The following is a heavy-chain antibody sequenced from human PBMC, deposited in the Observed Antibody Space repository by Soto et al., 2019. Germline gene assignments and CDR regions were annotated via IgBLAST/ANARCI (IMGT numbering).Heavy chain of an antibody. Sequence: GPEVKMPGASVKVSCKTSGCIFTAYGLAWLRQAPGQRPEWMGWVSTNDDRTNYAQKFQGRVTMTTDRSTTTTSMQLRSLRPDDTAVYYCARELNTESSAYYSFAFWGQGTLVTVSS. CDR3: ARELNTESSAYYSFAF. J-gene: IGHJ4*02. CDR2: VSTNDDRT. CDR1: GCIFTAYG. D-gene: IGHD3-22*01. V-gene: IGHV1-18*01.